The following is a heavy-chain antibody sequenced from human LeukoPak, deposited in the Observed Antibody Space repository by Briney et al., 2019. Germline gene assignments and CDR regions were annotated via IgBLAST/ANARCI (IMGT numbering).Heavy chain of an antibody. V-gene: IGHV3-48*02. CDR3: ASSPGTTYYYYGMGV. Sequence: GGSLRLSCAASGFTFSSYSMNWVRQAPGKGLEWVSYISSSSSTIYYADSVKGRFTISRDNAKNSLYLQMNSLRDEDTAVYYCASSPGTTYYYYGMGVWGQGTTVTVSS. D-gene: IGHD1-1*01. J-gene: IGHJ6*02. CDR2: ISSSSSTI. CDR1: GFTFSSYS.